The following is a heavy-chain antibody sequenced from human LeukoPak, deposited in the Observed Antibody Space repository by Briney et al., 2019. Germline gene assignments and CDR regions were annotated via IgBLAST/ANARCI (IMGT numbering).Heavy chain of an antibody. CDR1: SGSISSSSYY. CDR3: ARLGLVPTYIDY. Sequence: SETLSLTCTVSSGSISSSSYYWGWIRQPPGKGLEWIGSIYYSGSTYYNPSLKSRVTISVDTSKTHFSLRLISVTAADTAVYYCARLGLVPTYIDYWGRGTLVTVSS. V-gene: IGHV4-39*02. J-gene: IGHJ4*02. CDR2: IYYSGST. D-gene: IGHD3/OR15-3a*01.